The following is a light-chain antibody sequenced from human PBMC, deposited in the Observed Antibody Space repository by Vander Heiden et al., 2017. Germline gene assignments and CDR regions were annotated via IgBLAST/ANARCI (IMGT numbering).Light chain of an antibody. CDR3: QQDNGFSRT. V-gene: IGKV1-5*03. J-gene: IGKJ1*01. CDR1: QSVSRW. Sequence: DIQMTQSPSTLSASVGDRVTITCRASQSVSRWVAWYQQKPGKAPKRLIYKASILQNGVPSRFSGGGSGEDFTGTDFSLTISSLQPDDFATYYCQQDNGFSRTFGQGTRVEI. CDR2: KAS.